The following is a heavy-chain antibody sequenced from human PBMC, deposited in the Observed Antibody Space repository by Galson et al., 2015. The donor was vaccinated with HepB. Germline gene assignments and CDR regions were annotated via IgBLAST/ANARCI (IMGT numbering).Heavy chain of an antibody. V-gene: IGHV3-21*01. J-gene: IGHJ2*01. CDR1: GFTFSSYS. CDR3: ARDCILWWPNPCWYFDL. D-gene: IGHD2-21*01. CDR2: ISSSSSYI. Sequence: SLRLSCAASGFTFSSYSMNWVRQARGKGLKWVSSISSSSSYIDSADSVKVRFTTSRDNAKNPLYLQMNSLRAEDTAVYYRARDCILWWPNPCWYFDLWGRGTLVTVSS.